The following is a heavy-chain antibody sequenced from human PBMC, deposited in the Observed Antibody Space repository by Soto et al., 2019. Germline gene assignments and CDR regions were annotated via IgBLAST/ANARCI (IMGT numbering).Heavy chain of an antibody. CDR1: GYAFTTYG. D-gene: IGHD4-17*01. CDR3: ARGRYGYY. V-gene: IGHV1-18*01. Sequence: QGHLVQSGAEVKKPGASVKVSCQGSGYAFTTYGITWVRQAPGQGLEWMGWISAHNGNTNYAQKLQGRVTVTRDTSTSTAYMELRSLRYDGTAVYYCARGRYGYYWGQGALVTVSS. CDR2: ISAHNGNT. J-gene: IGHJ4*02.